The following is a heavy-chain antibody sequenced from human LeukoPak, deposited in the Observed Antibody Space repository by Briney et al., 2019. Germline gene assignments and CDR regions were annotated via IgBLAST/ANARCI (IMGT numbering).Heavy chain of an antibody. CDR3: AKLYSSGWLDY. V-gene: IGHV3-23*01. J-gene: IGHJ4*02. Sequence: PSETLSLTCTVSGGSISSSSYYWGWIRQPPGKGLEWVSAISGSGGSTYYADSVKGRFTISRDNSKNTLYLQMNSLRAEDTAVYYCAKLYSSGWLDYWGQGTLVTVSS. CDR2: ISGSGGST. D-gene: IGHD6-19*01. CDR1: GGSISSSSYY.